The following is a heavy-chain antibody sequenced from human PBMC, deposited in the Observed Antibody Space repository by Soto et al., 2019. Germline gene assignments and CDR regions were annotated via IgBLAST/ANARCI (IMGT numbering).Heavy chain of an antibody. V-gene: IGHV1-69*13. CDR2: FIPILGTA. Sequence: SVKVSCKASGGTFSSYAISWVRQAPGQGLEWMGWFIPILGTANYAQKVQGRVTITADESTSTAYMELSSLRSEDTAVYYCARESLSGNTYYYDSSGPGPYYYYGMDVWGQGTTVTVSS. CDR1: GGTFSSYA. CDR3: ARESLSGNTYYYDSSGPGPYYYYGMDV. J-gene: IGHJ6*02. D-gene: IGHD3-22*01.